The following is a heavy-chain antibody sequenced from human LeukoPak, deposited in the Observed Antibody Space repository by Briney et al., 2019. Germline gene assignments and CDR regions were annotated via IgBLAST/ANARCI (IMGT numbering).Heavy chain of an antibody. V-gene: IGHV1-2*02. J-gene: IGHJ4*02. CDR2: INPNSGGT. Sequence: ASVKVSRKASGYTFTGYYMHWVRQAPGQGLEWMGWINPNSGGTNYEQKFQGRVTMTRETSISTAYMGLSRLRSYDTAVYYCASLYFGTPTYSLWGQGTLVTVSS. D-gene: IGHD3-9*01. CDR3: ASLYFGTPTYSL. CDR1: GYTFTGYY.